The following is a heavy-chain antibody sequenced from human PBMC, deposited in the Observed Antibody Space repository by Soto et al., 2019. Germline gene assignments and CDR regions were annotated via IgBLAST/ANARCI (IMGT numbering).Heavy chain of an antibody. Sequence: HPGWCLRLCCSASGFTFSSYWMSWARPAPGKGLEWVANIKQDGSEKYYVDSVKGRFTISRDNAKNSLYLQMNSLRAEDTAVYYCARDSDFWSGYPPGPGDAFDIWGQGTMVTVSS. CDR3: ARDSDFWSGYPPGPGDAFDI. CDR1: GFTFSSYW. V-gene: IGHV3-7*01. J-gene: IGHJ3*02. D-gene: IGHD3-3*01. CDR2: IKQDGSEK.